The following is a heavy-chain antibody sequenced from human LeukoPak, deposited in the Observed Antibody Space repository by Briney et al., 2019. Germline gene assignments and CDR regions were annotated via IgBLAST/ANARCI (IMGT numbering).Heavy chain of an antibody. V-gene: IGHV3-30-3*01. D-gene: IGHD5-18*01. CDR1: GFTFSSYA. CDR3: GRDRVGGGLWLTGLYSFDS. CDR2: ISYDGSNK. J-gene: IGHJ4*02. Sequence: GGSLRLSCAASGFTFSSYAMHWVRQAPGKGLEWVAVISYDGSNKYYADSVKGRFTISRDNAKNSLYLQMNSLRAEDTAVYYCGRDRVGGGLWLTGLYSFDSWAREPWSPSPQ.